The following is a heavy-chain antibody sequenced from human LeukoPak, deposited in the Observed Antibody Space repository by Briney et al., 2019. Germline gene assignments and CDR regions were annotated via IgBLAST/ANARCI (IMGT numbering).Heavy chain of an antibody. CDR1: GFTFSSYS. Sequence: PGGSLRLSGASSGFTFSSYSMSWVRQAPGKGLEWVSSISSSSSYIYYTDSVRGRFTISRDNAKNSLYLQMNSLRVEDTAVYYCARAHGITGTAASEWGQGTLVTVSS. J-gene: IGHJ4*02. CDR2: ISSSSSYI. V-gene: IGHV3-21*01. CDR3: ARAHGITGTAASE. D-gene: IGHD1-20*01.